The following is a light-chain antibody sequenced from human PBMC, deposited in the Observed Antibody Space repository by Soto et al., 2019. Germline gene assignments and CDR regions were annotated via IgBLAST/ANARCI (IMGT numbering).Light chain of an antibody. CDR1: QSISTW. J-gene: IGKJ1*01. CDR3: QQYNSYSET. CDR2: EAS. Sequence: DIQMTQSPSTLSASVGDRVTITCRASQSISTWLAWYQQKSGKAPKLLIYEASTLGSGVPSRLTGSGYGTEFNLTISSLQPDEFATYYCQQYNSYSETFGQGTKV. V-gene: IGKV1-5*03.